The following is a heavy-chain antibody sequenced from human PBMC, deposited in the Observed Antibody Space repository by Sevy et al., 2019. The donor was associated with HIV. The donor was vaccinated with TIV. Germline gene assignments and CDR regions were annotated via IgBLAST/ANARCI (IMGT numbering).Heavy chain of an antibody. V-gene: IGHV3-48*01. D-gene: IGHD3-9*01. CDR2: ISSSSSTI. Sequence: GGSLRLSCAASGFTFSSYSMNWVRQAPGKGLEWVSYISSSSSTINYADSVKGRFTISRDNAKNSLYLQMNSLRAEDTAVYYCARDLLLWQKAFDIWGQGTLVTVSS. CDR1: GFTFSSYS. CDR3: ARDLLLWQKAFDI. J-gene: IGHJ4*02.